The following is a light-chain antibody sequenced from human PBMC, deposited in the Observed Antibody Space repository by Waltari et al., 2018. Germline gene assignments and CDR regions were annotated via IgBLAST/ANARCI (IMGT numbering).Light chain of an antibody. CDR3: FSYAGLSTFV. CDR2: EDS. J-gene: IGLJ1*01. Sequence: WYQHHPGTVPKLMIYEDSQRPSGVSNLFSGSKSANTASLTISGLQAEDEADYYCFSYAGLSTFVFGTGTKVTVL. V-gene: IGLV2-23*02.